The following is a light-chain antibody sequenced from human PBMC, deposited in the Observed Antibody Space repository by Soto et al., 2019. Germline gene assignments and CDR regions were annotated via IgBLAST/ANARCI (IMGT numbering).Light chain of an antibody. CDR2: AAS. CDR3: QQYNDWPTWT. J-gene: IGKJ1*01. V-gene: IGKV3-15*01. Sequence: EIVMTQSPATLSVSPGERATLSCRASQSISSNLAWYQQKPGQAPRLLISAASTRATGVPARFSGSGSGTEFTLTISSLQYEDCAAYYCQQYNDWPTWTFGQGTKVEIK. CDR1: QSISSN.